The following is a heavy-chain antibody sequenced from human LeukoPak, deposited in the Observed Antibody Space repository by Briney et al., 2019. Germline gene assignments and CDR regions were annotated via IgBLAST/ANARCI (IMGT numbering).Heavy chain of an antibody. Sequence: SETLSLTCTVSGGSISSYYWSWVRQPPGKGLEWVGYIYYSGSAKYNPSLKSRLTISVDTSKTQFSLKLSSVTAADTAVYYCARGFGSGWYEVDYWGQGTLVTVSS. CDR2: IYYSGSA. D-gene: IGHD6-19*01. CDR1: GGSISSYY. V-gene: IGHV4-59*01. CDR3: ARGFGSGWYEVDY. J-gene: IGHJ4*02.